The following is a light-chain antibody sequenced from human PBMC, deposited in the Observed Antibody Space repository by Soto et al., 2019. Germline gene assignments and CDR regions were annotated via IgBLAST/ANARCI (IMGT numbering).Light chain of an antibody. Sequence: EIVLTQSPCTLSLSPLERATLSCSSSQSVSSSYLAWYQQKPGQAPRLLIYGASSRATGIPDRFSGSGSGTDFTLTISRREPEDFAGYYCQQYGSATPWTFGQGTKVEIK. J-gene: IGKJ1*01. V-gene: IGKV3-20*01. CDR2: GAS. CDR1: QSVSSSY. CDR3: QQYGSATPWT.